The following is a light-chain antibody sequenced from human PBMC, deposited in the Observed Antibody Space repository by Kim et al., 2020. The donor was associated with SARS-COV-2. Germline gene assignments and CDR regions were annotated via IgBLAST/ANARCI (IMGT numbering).Light chain of an antibody. J-gene: IGLJ2*01. Sequence: QSALTQPRSVSGSLGQSVTIACSGTGSDVGYYNYVSWYQPHPGKAPRLIIYDVTKRPSGVPDRFSGSKSDNTASLTISGLQAEDEGDYYCCSYTGSYTFIFGGGTQLTVL. CDR1: GSDVGYYNY. V-gene: IGLV2-11*01. CDR3: CSYTGSYTFI. CDR2: DVT.